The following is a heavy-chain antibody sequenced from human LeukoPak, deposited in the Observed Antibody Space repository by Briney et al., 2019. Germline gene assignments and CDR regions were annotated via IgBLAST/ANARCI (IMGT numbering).Heavy chain of an antibody. CDR3: ASPRAVQVGQLRLVGAFDI. V-gene: IGHV1-69*05. J-gene: IGHJ3*02. CDR2: IIPIFGTA. CDR1: GGTFSSYA. D-gene: IGHD1-26*01. Sequence: ASVKVPCKASGGTFSSYAISWVRQAPGQGLEWMGRIIPIFGTANYAQKFQGRVTITTDESTSTAYMELSSLRSEDTAVYYCASPRAVQVGQLRLVGAFDIWGQGTTVTVSS.